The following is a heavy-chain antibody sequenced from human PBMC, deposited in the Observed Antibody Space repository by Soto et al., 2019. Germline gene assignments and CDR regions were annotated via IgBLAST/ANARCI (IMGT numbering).Heavy chain of an antibody. CDR1: GFSLSTSGVG. Sequence: QITLKESGPPLVKPTQTLTLTCTFSGFSLSTSGVGVGWIRQPPGKALEWLALIYWDDDKRYSPSLKSRLTITKDTSKNQVVLTMTNMDPVDTATYYCAHRSVDSSGSPFDYWGQGTLVTVSS. D-gene: IGHD6-19*01. CDR3: AHRSVDSSGSPFDY. V-gene: IGHV2-5*02. CDR2: IYWDDDK. J-gene: IGHJ4*02.